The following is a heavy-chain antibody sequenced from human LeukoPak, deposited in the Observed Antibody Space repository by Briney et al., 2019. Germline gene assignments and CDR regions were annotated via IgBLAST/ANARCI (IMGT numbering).Heavy chain of an antibody. CDR3: ARDSRTVSDAFDI. CDR2: ISSSSSYI. Sequence: GGSLRLSCAASGFTFSSYSMHWVRQAPGKGLEWVSSISSSSSYISYADSVKGRFTISRDNAKNSLYLQMNSLRAEDTAVYYCARDSRTVSDAFDIWGQGTVVTVSS. J-gene: IGHJ3*02. D-gene: IGHD4-17*01. CDR1: GFTFSSYS. V-gene: IGHV3-21*01.